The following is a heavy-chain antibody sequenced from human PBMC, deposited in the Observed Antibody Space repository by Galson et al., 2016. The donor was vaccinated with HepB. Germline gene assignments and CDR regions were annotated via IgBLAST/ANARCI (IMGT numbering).Heavy chain of an antibody. J-gene: IGHJ4*02. CDR1: GITLSGYW. CDR2: IRGDGAIT. CDR3: TISDYGDY. V-gene: IGHV3-74*01. Sequence: SLRLSCAASGITLSGYWMHWVRQVPGKGLVWVSRIRGDGAITYYADSVEGRFTIPRDNAKNTLYLQMNNLGAEETAVYYCTISDYGDYWGQGTLVTVSS.